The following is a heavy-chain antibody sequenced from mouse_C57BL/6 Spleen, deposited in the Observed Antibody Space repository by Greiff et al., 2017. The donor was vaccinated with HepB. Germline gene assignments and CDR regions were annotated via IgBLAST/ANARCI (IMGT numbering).Heavy chain of an antibody. CDR3: ARSSLDY. CDR1: GYAFSSSW. Sequence: VQLQQSGPELVKPGASVKISCKASGYAFSSSWMNWVKQRPGKGLEWIGRIYPGDGDTNYNGKFKGKATLTADKSSSTAYMQLSSLTSEDSAVYFCARSSLDYWGQGTTLPVSS. CDR2: IYPGDGDT. V-gene: IGHV1-82*01. J-gene: IGHJ2*01. D-gene: IGHD1-1*01.